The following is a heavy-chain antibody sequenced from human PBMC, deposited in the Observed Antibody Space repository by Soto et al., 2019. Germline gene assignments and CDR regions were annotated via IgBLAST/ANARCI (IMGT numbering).Heavy chain of an antibody. CDR3: ARGGGFDS. J-gene: IGHJ4*02. Sequence: QLQESGPGLVKPSQNLSLTCTVSGDSISSGDNYWSWIRQPPGKGLDWIGYIYYSGRSYYKPSLKSRVSMSVDTSKNHFSLTLTSVTAADTAGYYCARGGGFDSFGPGTLGTVSS. D-gene: IGHD3-16*01. CDR1: GDSISSGDNY. V-gene: IGHV4-30-4*01. CDR2: IYYSGRS.